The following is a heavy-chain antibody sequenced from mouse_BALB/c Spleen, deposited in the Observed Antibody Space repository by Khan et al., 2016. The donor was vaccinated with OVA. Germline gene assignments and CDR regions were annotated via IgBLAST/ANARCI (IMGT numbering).Heavy chain of an antibody. CDR1: GFSLSRYN. Sequence: VQLQESGPGLVAPSQSLSITCTVSGFSLSRYNVHWVRQPPGKGLEWLGMIWGGGGTDYNSALKSRLNISKDKSKCQVFLKMNSLQTDDTAMYYCARAYYRYDGYYAMDYWGQGTSVTVSS. J-gene: IGHJ4*01. CDR3: ARAYYRYDGYYAMDY. CDR2: IWGGGGT. D-gene: IGHD2-14*01. V-gene: IGHV2-6-4*01.